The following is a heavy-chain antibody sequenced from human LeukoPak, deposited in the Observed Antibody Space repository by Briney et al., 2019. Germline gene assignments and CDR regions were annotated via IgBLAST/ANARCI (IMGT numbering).Heavy chain of an antibody. J-gene: IGHJ4*02. V-gene: IGHV4-61*02. CDR1: GGSISSGSYY. D-gene: IGHD6-13*01. CDR3: ARDLGRGSSWEFDY. CDR2: IYSSGSP. Sequence: SQTLSLTCTVSGGSISSGSYYGSWIRQPAGKGLEWIGRIYSSGSPNYNPSLKSRVTISVDTSKNQFSLKLSSVTAADTAVYYCARDLGRGSSWEFDYWGQGTLVTVSS.